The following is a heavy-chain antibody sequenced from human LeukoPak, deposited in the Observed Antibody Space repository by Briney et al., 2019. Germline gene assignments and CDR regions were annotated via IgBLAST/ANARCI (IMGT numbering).Heavy chain of an antibody. CDR3: ARGPPPDFDY. Sequence: SETLSLPCTVSGDSISSYYWSWIRQPAGKGLEWIGRIHPSGSTNYNPSLKSRVTLSVDTSKNQFSLKLNSVTAADTAVYYCARGPPPDFDYWGRGTLVTVSS. J-gene: IGHJ4*02. CDR2: IHPSGST. V-gene: IGHV4-4*07. CDR1: GDSISSYY.